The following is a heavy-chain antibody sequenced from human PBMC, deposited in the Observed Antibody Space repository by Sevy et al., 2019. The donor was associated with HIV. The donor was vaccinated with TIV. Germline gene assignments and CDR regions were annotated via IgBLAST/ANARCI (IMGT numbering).Heavy chain of an antibody. D-gene: IGHD2-15*01. CDR3: ARAWQAYSGGVDV. Sequence: SETLSLTCAGSGVSISNNYWSWVRQPPGKGLEWVGIIYYSGRTNYAPSLKARVTISTDTSKNQVSLQLTTPTAADTAFYYCARAWQAYSGGVDVWGQGTMVTVSS. V-gene: IGHV4-59*01. CDR2: IYYSGRT. J-gene: IGHJ6*02. CDR1: GVSISNNY.